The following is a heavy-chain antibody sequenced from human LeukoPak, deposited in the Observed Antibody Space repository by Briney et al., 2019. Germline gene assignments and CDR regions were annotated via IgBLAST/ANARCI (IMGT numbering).Heavy chain of an antibody. J-gene: IGHJ4*02. CDR3: TRAEMATTSSDS. Sequence: GGSLRLSRTTSGFTFGDYAMGWVRQAPGKGLEWVSFIRGKAYGGTTEYAASVKRRFTISRDNSKNIAYLQMNSLKTEDTAVYYCTRAEMATTSSDSWGQGTPVIVSS. CDR2: IRGKAYGGTT. D-gene: IGHD5-24*01. CDR1: GFTFGDYA. V-gene: IGHV3-49*04.